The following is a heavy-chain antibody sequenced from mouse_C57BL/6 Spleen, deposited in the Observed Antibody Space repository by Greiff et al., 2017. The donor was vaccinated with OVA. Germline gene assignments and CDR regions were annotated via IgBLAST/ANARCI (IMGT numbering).Heavy chain of an antibody. CDR1: GYTFTSYW. CDR2: IDPSDSYT. J-gene: IGHJ2*01. V-gene: IGHV1-69*01. Sequence: QVHVKQPGAELVMPGASVKLSCKASGYTFTSYWMHWVKQRPGQGLEWIGEIDPSDSYTNYNQKFKGKSTLTVDKSSSTAYMQLSSLTSEDSAVYYCARGVYGGYYFDYWGQGTTLTVSS. CDR3: ARGVYGGYYFDY. D-gene: IGHD1-1*02.